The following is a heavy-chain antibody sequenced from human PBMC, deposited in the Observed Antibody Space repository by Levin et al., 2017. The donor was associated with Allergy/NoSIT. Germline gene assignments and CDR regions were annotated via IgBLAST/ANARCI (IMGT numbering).Heavy chain of an antibody. CDR2: TYYRSKWYN. D-gene: IGHD6-13*01. CDR3: ARGGGMEEAGTWWFGP. J-gene: IGHJ5*02. V-gene: IGHV6-1*01. CDR1: GASVFSNSAA. Sequence: PSETLSLTCAISGASVFSNSAAWNWIRQSPSGGLEWLGRTYYRSKWYNDYAVSVKSRITINADTSKNQFSLQLNSVTPEDTAVYYCARGGGMEEAGTWWFGPWGQGTLVTVSS.